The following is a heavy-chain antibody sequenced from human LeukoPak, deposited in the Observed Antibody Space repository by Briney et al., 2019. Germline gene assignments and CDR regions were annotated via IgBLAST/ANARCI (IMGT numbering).Heavy chain of an antibody. CDR2: IYHSGGT. V-gene: IGHV4-38-2*02. CDR3: ARDLRVGGPWRQFDH. D-gene: IGHD3-16*01. CDR1: GYSISXGYS. Sequence: KPSETLSLTCTGSGYSISXGYSWGXVXXPAGXGLXWXXTIYHSGGTYYNPSLRSRVTISLDTSKNQFSLKLSSVTAADTAVYYCARDLRVGGPWRQFDHWGQGTLVTVSS. J-gene: IGHJ4*02.